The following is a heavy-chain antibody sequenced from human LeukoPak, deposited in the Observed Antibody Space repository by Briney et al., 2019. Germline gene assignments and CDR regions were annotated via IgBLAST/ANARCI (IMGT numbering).Heavy chain of an antibody. CDR1: GFTFSSYS. CDR3: ARVISVAGFDY. Sequence: GGSLRLSCAASGFTFSSYSMNWVRQAPGKGLEWVSSITSSSSYIFYADSVKGRFTISRDNAKNSLYLQMNSLRAEDTAVYYCARVISVAGFDYWGQGTLVTVSS. J-gene: IGHJ4*02. V-gene: IGHV3-21*01. D-gene: IGHD6-19*01. CDR2: ITSSSSYI.